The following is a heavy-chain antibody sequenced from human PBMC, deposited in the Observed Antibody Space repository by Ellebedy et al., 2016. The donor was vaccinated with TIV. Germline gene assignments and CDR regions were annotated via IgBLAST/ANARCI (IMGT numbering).Heavy chain of an antibody. CDR2: ISYDGSNK. CDR1: GFTFSSYA. CDR3: ARDQGHGPPLGFDY. Sequence: GESLKISCAASGFTFSSYAMHWVRQAPGKGLEWVAVISYDGSNKYYADSVKGRFTISRDNSKNTLYLQMNSLRAEDTAVYYCARDQGHGPPLGFDYWGQGTLVTVSS. V-gene: IGHV3-30-3*01. D-gene: IGHD3-16*01. J-gene: IGHJ4*02.